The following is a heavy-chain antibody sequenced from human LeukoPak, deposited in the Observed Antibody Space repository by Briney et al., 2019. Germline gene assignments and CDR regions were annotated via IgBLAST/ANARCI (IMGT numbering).Heavy chain of an antibody. CDR2: ITYDGYYK. CDR1: GFSFTSYG. J-gene: IGHJ4*02. V-gene: IGHV3-30*03. Sequence: GGSLRLSCAASGFSFTSYGMHWVRQAPGKGLEWVTLITYDGYYKYYSDSVKGRFTISSDTSKNTLYLQMNSLRAEDTAVYYCARDLSPVVRASPMGYWGQGTLVTVSS. D-gene: IGHD3-10*01. CDR3: ARDLSPVVRASPMGY.